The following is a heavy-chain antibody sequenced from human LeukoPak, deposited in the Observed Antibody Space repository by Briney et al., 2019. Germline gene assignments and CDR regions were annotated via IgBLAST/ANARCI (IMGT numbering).Heavy chain of an antibody. CDR1: GFTFSSYG. V-gene: IGHV3-33*01. D-gene: IGHD3-16*02. CDR3: ARDGPEGEGLRLGELSPKYYFDY. Sequence: GGSLRLSCAASGFTFSSYGMHWVRQAPGKGLKWVAVIWYDGSNKYYADSVKGRFTISRDNSKNTLYLQMNSLRAEDTAVYYCARDGPEGEGLRLGELSPKYYFDYWGQGTLVTVSS. J-gene: IGHJ4*02. CDR2: IWYDGSNK.